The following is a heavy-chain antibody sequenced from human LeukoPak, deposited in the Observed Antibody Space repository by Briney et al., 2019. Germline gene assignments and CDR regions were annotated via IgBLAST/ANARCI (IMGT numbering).Heavy chain of an antibody. CDR3: ASLVATIP. CDR1: GGSFSGYY. CDR2: INHSGST. D-gene: IGHD5-12*01. V-gene: IGHV4-34*01. Sequence: PSETLSLTCAVYGGSFSGYYWSWIRQPPGKGLEWIGEINHSGSTNYNPSLKSRVTISVDTSKNQFSLKLSSVTAADTAVYYCASLVATIPWGQGTLVTVSS. J-gene: IGHJ5*02.